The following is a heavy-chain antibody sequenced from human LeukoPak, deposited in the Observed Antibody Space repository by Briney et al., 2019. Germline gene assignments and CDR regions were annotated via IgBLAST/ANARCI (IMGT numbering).Heavy chain of an antibody. CDR3: AKNRVWGSGFDC. CDR2: VSGSGGST. Sequence: GGSLRLSCAASGFIVSTKYMTWVRQAPGKGLEWVSAVSGSGGSTYYADSVKGRFTISRDNSKSTLYLQMNSLRAEDTAVYYCAKNRVWGSGFDCWGQGTLVTVSS. V-gene: IGHV3-23*01. D-gene: IGHD7-27*01. J-gene: IGHJ4*02. CDR1: GFIVSTKY.